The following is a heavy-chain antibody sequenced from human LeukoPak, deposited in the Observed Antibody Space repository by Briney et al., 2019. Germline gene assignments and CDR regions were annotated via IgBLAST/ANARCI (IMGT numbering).Heavy chain of an antibody. J-gene: IGHJ4*02. D-gene: IGHD2-15*01. V-gene: IGHV3-48*01. CDR3: ARQTLLDRGDY. CDR2: ISSSSSTI. Sequence: PGGSLRLSCAASGFTFSSYSMNWVRQAPGKGLEWVSYISSSSSTIYYADSVKGRFTISRDNAKNSLYLQMNSLRAEDTAVYYCARQTLLDRGDYWGQGTLVTVSS. CDR1: GFTFSSYS.